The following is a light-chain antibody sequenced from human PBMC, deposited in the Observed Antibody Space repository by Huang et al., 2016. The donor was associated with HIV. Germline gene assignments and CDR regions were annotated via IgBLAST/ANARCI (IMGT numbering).Light chain of an antibody. J-gene: IGKJ4*01. CDR1: QDISTY. V-gene: IGKV1-9*01. CDR2: GAS. CDR3: QQLNSYPLT. Sequence: IQLTQSPFSLPASLGDRVTISCRASQDISTYLAWYQQKPGRVPKVLIYGASTLHAGVPSRFCGSGAGTDFTLSISNLQPEDFAIYYCQQLNSYPLTFGGGTEVQIK.